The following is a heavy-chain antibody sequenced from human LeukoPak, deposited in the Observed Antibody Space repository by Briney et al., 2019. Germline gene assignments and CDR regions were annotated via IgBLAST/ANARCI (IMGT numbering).Heavy chain of an antibody. D-gene: IGHD6-19*01. J-gene: IGHJ4*02. CDR3: ARGPLMRSGWYIDY. V-gene: IGHV4-59*12. Sequence: PSETLSLTCTVSGGSISSYYWSWIRQPPGKGLEWIGYIYYSGSTNYNPSLKSRVTISVDTSKNQFSLKLSSVTAADTAVYYCARGPLMRSGWYIDYWGQGTLVTVSS. CDR1: GGSISSYY. CDR2: IYYSGST.